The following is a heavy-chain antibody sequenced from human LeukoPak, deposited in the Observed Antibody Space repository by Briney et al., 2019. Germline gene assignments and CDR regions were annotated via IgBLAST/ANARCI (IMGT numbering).Heavy chain of an antibody. Sequence: TGGSLRLSCAASGFTLSSYSMNWVRQAPGKGLEWVSSVSSSSSYIYYADSVKGRFTISRDNAKNSLYLQMNSLRAEDTAVYYCARSAGRNSKHGMDVCGQGTTVTVSS. CDR3: ARSAGRNSKHGMDV. CDR1: GFTLSSYS. CDR2: VSSSSSYI. D-gene: IGHD4-23*01. J-gene: IGHJ6*02. V-gene: IGHV3-21*01.